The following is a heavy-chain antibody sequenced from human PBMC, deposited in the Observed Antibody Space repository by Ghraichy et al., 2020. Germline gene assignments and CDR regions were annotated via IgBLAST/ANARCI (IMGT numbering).Heavy chain of an antibody. D-gene: IGHD3-22*01. CDR1: GFTFSSYW. CDR2: IKQDGSEK. Sequence: GGSLRLSCAASGFTFSSYWMSWVRQAPGKGLEWVANIKQDGSEKYYVDSVKGRFTISRDNAKNSLYLQMNSLRAEDTAVYYCARGEYSTMIVVVITSYFDYWGQGTLVTVSS. J-gene: IGHJ4*02. V-gene: IGHV3-7*03. CDR3: ARGEYSTMIVVVITSYFDY.